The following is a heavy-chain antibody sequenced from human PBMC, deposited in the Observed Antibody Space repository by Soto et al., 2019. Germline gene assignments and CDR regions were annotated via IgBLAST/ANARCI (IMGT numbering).Heavy chain of an antibody. CDR1: GFSFSNGW. CDR3: NTDQWE. J-gene: IGHJ4*02. CDR2: IKSKTDGGTT. D-gene: IGHD1-26*01. Sequence: QLVESGGGLVKLGGSLRLSCAASGFSFSNGWMSWVRQAPGKGLEWVGRIKSKTDGGTTDYAAPVKGTFTISRDDSKNTLYLQMNSLKIEDTAVYYCNTDQWEWGQGTLVNVSS. V-gene: IGHV3-15*05.